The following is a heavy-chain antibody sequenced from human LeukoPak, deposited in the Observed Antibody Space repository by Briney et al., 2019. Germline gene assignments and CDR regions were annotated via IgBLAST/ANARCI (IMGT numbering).Heavy chain of an antibody. CDR3: ARSQTRGASGYDFLFDY. D-gene: IGHD5-12*01. CDR2: VFYSGST. Sequence: SETLSLTCTVSGGSINNYYWSWIRQPPGKALEWIGYVFYSGSTNYNPSLKSRVTISVDTSKNQFSLKLSSVTAADTAVYYCARSQTRGASGYDFLFDYWGQGTLVTVSS. J-gene: IGHJ4*02. CDR1: GGSINNYY. V-gene: IGHV4-59*01.